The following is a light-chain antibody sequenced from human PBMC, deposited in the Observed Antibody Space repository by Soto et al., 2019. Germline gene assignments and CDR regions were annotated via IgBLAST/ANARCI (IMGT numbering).Light chain of an antibody. Sequence: QSALTQPASVSGSPGQSITISCTGTSSDVGSYNLVSWYQQHPGKAPKLMIYEGSKRPSGVSNRFAGSKSGNTASLTISGVQAEDEAKYYCCSYAGSSVAFGGGTKLTVL. CDR1: SSDVGSYNL. CDR3: CSYAGSSVA. CDR2: EGS. J-gene: IGLJ2*01. V-gene: IGLV2-23*01.